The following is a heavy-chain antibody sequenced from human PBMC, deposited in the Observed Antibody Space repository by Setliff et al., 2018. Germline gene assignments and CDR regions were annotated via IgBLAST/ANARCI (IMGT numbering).Heavy chain of an antibody. Sequence: ASVKVSCKASGATFSSYAISWVRQAPGQGLEWMGRIIPIFGTANYAQKFQGRVTITADDSTSTAYMELSSLRSEDTAVYYRARGDGTTDPSDYGGQGTLVTVS. CDR2: IIPIFGTA. CDR3: ARGDGTTDPSDY. CDR1: GATFSSYA. J-gene: IGHJ4*02. D-gene: IGHD1-1*01. V-gene: IGHV1-69*13.